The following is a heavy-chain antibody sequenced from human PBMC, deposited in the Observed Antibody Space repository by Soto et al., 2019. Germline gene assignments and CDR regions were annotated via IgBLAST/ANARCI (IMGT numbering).Heavy chain of an antibody. V-gene: IGHV4-59*01. Sequence: QVQLQESGPGLVKPSETLSLTCTVSGGSISSYYWSWIRQPPGKGLEWIGYIFYSGSTNYNPSLKSRFTISVDTSKNQFSLKLNSVTAADTAVYYCARVGDWFDPWGQGTLVTVSS. CDR1: GGSISSYY. CDR2: IFYSGST. J-gene: IGHJ5*02. CDR3: ARVGDWFDP. D-gene: IGHD3-16*01.